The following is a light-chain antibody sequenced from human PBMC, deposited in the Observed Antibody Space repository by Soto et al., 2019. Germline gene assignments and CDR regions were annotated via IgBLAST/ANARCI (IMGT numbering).Light chain of an antibody. CDR2: NNN. Sequence: QSVLTQPPSASGTPGQRVSISCSGSGSNIGSNTVNWYQQLPGTAPKLLMYNNNQRPSGVPDRFSGSKSGTSASLAISGLQSEDEDDYYCAAWDDSLSGYVFGTGTKLTVL. CDR1: GSNIGSNT. J-gene: IGLJ1*01. V-gene: IGLV1-44*01. CDR3: AAWDDSLSGYV.